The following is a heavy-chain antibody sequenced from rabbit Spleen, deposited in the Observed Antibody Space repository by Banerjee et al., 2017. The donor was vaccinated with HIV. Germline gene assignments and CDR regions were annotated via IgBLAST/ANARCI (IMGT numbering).Heavy chain of an antibody. CDR2: IYAGDRTT. V-gene: IGHV1S45*01. CDR1: GFDFSSNYF. J-gene: IGHJ3*01. D-gene: IGHD3-1*01. CDR3: ARKANDGAGYRYNIIRLHL. Sequence: QEQLVESGGGLVQPEGSLTLTCTASGFDFSSNYFMCWVRQAPGKGLEWIGCIYAGDRTTYYASWAKGRFTISKTSSTTVTLQMTSLTAADTATYFCARKANDGAGYRYNIIRLHLWGPGTLVTVS.